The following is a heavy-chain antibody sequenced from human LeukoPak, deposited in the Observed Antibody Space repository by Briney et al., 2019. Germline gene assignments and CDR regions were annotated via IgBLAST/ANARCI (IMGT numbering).Heavy chain of an antibody. CDR3: ARGRGWFDP. CDR2: MYYTGST. J-gene: IGHJ5*02. D-gene: IGHD5-24*01. CDR1: GGSINNY. V-gene: IGHV4-59*01. Sequence: PSETLSLTCTVSGGSINNYWSWIRQPPGKGLEWIGYMYYTGSTNYNPSLKSRVIISLDTSKNQFSLKLSSVTAADTAVYYCARGRGWFDPWGQGTPVTVSS.